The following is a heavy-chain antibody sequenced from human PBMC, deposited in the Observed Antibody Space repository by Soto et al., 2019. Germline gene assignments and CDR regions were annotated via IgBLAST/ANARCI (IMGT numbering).Heavy chain of an antibody. Sequence: ASVKVSCKASGYTFTSYDINWVRQATGQGLEWIGWMNPNSGNTGYAQKFQGRVTMTRNTSISTAYMDLSSLRSEDTAVYYCARGKISSNFWGGYYYYMDVWGKGTTVTVS. CDR3: ARGKISSNFWGGYYYYMDV. D-gene: IGHD3-3*01. V-gene: IGHV1-8*01. CDR1: GYTFTSYD. J-gene: IGHJ6*03. CDR2: MNPNSGNT.